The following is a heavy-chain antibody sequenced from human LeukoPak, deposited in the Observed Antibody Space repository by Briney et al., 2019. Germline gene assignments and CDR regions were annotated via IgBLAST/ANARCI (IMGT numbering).Heavy chain of an antibody. CDR2: IKQDGNEK. V-gene: IGHV3-7*01. CDR3: ARDPVVFAHGDWFDS. D-gene: IGHD3-3*02. Sequence: GGSLRLSCAASGFTFSNYWMSWVRQAPGKGLEWVANIKQDGNEKYYVDSGKGRFTISRDNGKNSLYLQMNSLRVEDTAVYYCARDPVVFAHGDWFDSWGQGTLVTVSS. CDR1: GFTFSNYW. J-gene: IGHJ5*01.